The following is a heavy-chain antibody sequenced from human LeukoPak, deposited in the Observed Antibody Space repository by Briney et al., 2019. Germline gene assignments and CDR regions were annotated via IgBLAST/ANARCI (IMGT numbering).Heavy chain of an antibody. V-gene: IGHV3-21*01. J-gene: IGHJ4*02. CDR1: GFTFRSYS. D-gene: IGHD4-23*01. Sequence: GGSLRLSCAASGFTFRSYSMNWVRQAPGKGLEWVSSISSSNSYIHYADSVKGRFTISRDNAKNSLYLQMNSLRAEDTAVYYCAREWTSTVVFDYWGQGTLVTVSS. CDR2: ISSSNSYI. CDR3: AREWTSTVVFDY.